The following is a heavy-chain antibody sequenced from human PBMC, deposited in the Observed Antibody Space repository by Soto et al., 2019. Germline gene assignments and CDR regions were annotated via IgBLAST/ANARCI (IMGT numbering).Heavy chain of an antibody. CDR1: GFNFSYYY. J-gene: IGHJ4*02. CDR2: ISSSSGYT. D-gene: IGHD4-17*01. Sequence: GGSLRLSCAASGFNFSYYYMSWIRQAPGKGLEWVSYISSSSGYTNYADSVKGRFTISRDNAKNSLYLQMNSLRAEDTAVYYCAKEYGRLDYWGQGTLVTVSS. V-gene: IGHV3-11*06. CDR3: AKEYGRLDY.